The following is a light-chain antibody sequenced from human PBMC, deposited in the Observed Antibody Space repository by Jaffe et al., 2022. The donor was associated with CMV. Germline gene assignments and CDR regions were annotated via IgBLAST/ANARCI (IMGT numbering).Light chain of an antibody. CDR1: QTISSY. CDR3: QQSNRTPWT. Sequence: DIQMTQSPSSLSASVGDRVTITCRASQTISSYLSWYQQKPGKAPKLLIYAASSLQSGVPSRFSGSGSGTDFTLTINTLQPEDFATYYCQQSNRTPWTFGQGTKVEIK. V-gene: IGKV1-39*01. J-gene: IGKJ1*01. CDR2: AAS.